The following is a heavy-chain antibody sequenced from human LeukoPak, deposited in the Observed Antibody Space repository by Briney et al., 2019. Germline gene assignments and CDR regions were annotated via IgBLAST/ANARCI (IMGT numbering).Heavy chain of an antibody. J-gene: IGHJ4*02. CDR1: GFTFSDYY. D-gene: IGHD4-17*01. CDR3: AKDRPFSLTVTTGYFDY. Sequence: PGGSLRLSCAASGFTFSDYYMSWIRQAPGKGLEWVSYISSSGSTIYYADSVKGRFTISRDNAKNSLYLQMNSLRAEDTAVYYCAKDRPFSLTVTTGYFDYWGQGTLVTVSS. CDR2: ISSSGSTI. V-gene: IGHV3-11*01.